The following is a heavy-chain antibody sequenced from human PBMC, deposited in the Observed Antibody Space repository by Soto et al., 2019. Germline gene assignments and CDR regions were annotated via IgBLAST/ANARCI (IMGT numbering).Heavy chain of an antibody. D-gene: IGHD2-15*01. CDR2: IKQDGSEK. J-gene: IGHJ4*02. Sequence: GGSLRLSCAASGFTFSSYWMSWVRQAPGKGLEWVANIKQDGSEKYYVDSVKGRFTISRDNAKNSLYLQMNSLRAEDTAVYYCARATIVAYCSGGSCYSGGGLFDYWGQGTLVTVSS. CDR1: GFTFSSYW. CDR3: ARATIVAYCSGGSCYSGGGLFDY. V-gene: IGHV3-7*01.